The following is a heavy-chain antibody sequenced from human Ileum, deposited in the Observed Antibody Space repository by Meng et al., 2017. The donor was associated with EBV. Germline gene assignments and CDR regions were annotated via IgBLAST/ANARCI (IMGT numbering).Heavy chain of an antibody. CDR2: NNTSVGYK. D-gene: IGHD3-16*01. V-gene: IGHV1-46*01. CDR1: GYTFTNYY. Sequence: QVQRVQPGAEGKKHGDSVKVSCKASGYTFTNYYMHWVRQAPGQGLEWMGINNTSVGYKSHAQKFQGRVTMTRDTSTSTVHMEVSSLRSADTAVYYCARASRVLGGFDCWGQGTLVTVSS. J-gene: IGHJ4*02. CDR3: ARASRVLGGFDC.